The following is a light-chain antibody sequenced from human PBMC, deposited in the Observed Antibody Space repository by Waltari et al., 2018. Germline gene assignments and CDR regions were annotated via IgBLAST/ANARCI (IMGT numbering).Light chain of an antibody. CDR3: SSYTSASTLV. V-gene: IGLV2-14*01. Sequence: QSALTQPASVSGSPGQSTTISCTGSSSDVGAYNHISWYQQYPGNAPKLMIYEVSTRPAGVPNLFSGSKSGTTASLTISGLQAEDESDYYCSSYTSASTLVFATGTKVTVL. CDR2: EVS. CDR1: SSDVGAYNH. J-gene: IGLJ1*01.